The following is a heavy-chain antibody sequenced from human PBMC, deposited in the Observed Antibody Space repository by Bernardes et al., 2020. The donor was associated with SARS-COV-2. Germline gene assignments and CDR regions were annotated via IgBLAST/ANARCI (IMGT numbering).Heavy chain of an antibody. CDR3: ARLKATVVTFYYGMDV. CDR2: ISAYNGNT. Sequence: AAVKVSCKASGYTFTSYGISWVRQAPGQGLEWMGWISAYNGNTNYAQKLQGRVTMTTDTSTSTAYMELRSLRSDDTAVYYCARLKATVVTFYYGMDVWGQGTMVTVSS. D-gene: IGHD4-17*01. J-gene: IGHJ6*02. CDR1: GYTFTSYG. V-gene: IGHV1-18*04.